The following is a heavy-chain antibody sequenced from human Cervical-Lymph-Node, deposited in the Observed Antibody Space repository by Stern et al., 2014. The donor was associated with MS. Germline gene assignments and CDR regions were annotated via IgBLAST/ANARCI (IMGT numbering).Heavy chain of an antibody. CDR2: IYYSGST. CDR3: ARIKPEGWFDP. Sequence: QVQLQESGPGLVKPSETLSLTCTVSGGSISSYYWSWIRQPPGKGLEWIGYIYYSGSTNYNPSLKSRVTISVDTSKNQFSLKLSSVTAADTAVYYCARIKPEGWFDPWGQGTLVTVSS. V-gene: IGHV4-59*01. J-gene: IGHJ5*02. CDR1: GGSISSYY.